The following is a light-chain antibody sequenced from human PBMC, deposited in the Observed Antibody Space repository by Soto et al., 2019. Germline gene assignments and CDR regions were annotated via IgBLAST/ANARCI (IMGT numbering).Light chain of an antibody. V-gene: IGLV2-11*01. CDR1: SSDVGGSNF. CDR3: CSYAGNSLWV. J-gene: IGLJ3*02. CDR2: DVS. Sequence: QSVLPQPRSVSGSPGQSVTISCTGSSSDVGGSNFVSWYQQHPVKAPKLVIYDVSKRPSGVPDRFSGSKSGNTASLTISGLQAEDEADYYCCSYAGNSLWVFGGGTKLTVL.